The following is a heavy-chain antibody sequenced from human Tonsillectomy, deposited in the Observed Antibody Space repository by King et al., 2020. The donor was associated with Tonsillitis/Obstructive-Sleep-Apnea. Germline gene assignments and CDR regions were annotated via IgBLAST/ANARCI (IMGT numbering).Heavy chain of an antibody. CDR2: IKSKTDGGTT. V-gene: IGHV3-15*01. Sequence: QLVQSGGGLVKPGGSLRLSCAASGFTFSNAWMSWVRQAPGKGLEWVGRIKSKTDGGTTDYAAPVKGRFTISRDDSKNTLYLQMNSLKTEDTAVYYCPKDVVPAAPRGSWGQGPLVTFSS. J-gene: IGHJ5*02. CDR1: GFTFSNAW. D-gene: IGHD2-2*01. CDR3: PKDVVPAAPRGS.